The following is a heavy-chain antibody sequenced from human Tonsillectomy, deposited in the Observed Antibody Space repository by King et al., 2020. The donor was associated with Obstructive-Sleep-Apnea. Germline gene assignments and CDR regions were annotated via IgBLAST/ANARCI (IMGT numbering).Heavy chain of an antibody. J-gene: IGHJ5*02. D-gene: IGHD2-15*01. CDR3: ARERCSGGSCYSGWFDP. CDR1: GFTFSSYW. V-gene: IGHV3-74*01. CDR2: INSDGSST. Sequence: VQLVESGGGLVQPGGSLRLSCAASGFTFSSYWMHWVRQAPGKGLVWVSRINSDGSSTSYADSVKGRFTISRATAKNTLYLQMNSLRAEDTAVYYCARERCSGGSCYSGWFDPWGQGTLVTVSS.